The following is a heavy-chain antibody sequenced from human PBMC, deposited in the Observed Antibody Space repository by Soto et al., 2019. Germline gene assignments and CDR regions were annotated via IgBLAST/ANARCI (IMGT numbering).Heavy chain of an antibody. V-gene: IGHV4-39*01. Sequence: SETLSLTCTVSGGSISSSSYYWGWIRQPPGKGLEWIGSIYYSGSTYYNPSLKSRVTISVDTSKNQFSLKLSSVTAADTAVYYCARLGIGYWYFDLWGRGTLVTVSS. D-gene: IGHD7-27*01. CDR3: ARLGIGYWYFDL. CDR2: IYYSGST. CDR1: GGSISSSSYY. J-gene: IGHJ2*01.